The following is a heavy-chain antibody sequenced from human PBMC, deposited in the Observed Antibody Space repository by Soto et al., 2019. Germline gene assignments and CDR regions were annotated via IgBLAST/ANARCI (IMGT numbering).Heavy chain of an antibody. J-gene: IGHJ5*02. V-gene: IGHV4-31*03. CDR3: AREEASRIERWFDP. CDR1: GVSISSHNYY. Sequence: SETLSLTCTVSGVSISSHNYYWNWIRHPPGKGLEWIGFISYSGSTHYNPSLNSRVFISADKSNNRFSLRLTSVTAADTAMYYCAREEASRIERWFDPWGQGTLVTVSS. CDR2: ISYSGST.